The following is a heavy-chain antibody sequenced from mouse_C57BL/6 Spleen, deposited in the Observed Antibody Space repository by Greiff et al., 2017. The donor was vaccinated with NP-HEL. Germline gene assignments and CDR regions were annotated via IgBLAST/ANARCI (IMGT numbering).Heavy chain of an antibody. V-gene: IGHV1-52*01. D-gene: IGHD1-1*02. CDR1: GYTFTSYW. J-gene: IGHJ2*01. CDR3: ARSGGYYVDY. Sequence: QVQLQQPGAELVRPGSSVKLSCKASGYTFTSYWMHWVKQRPIQGLEWIGNIDTSDSETHYNQKFKDKATLTVDKSSSTAYMQLSSLTSEDSAVYYSARSGGYYVDYWGQGTTLTVSS. CDR2: IDTSDSET.